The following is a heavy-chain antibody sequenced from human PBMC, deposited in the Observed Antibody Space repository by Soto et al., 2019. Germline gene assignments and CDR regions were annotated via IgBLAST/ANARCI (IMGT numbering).Heavy chain of an antibody. CDR3: AKEPAGEWEDDAFDI. V-gene: IGHV3-30*18. J-gene: IGHJ3*02. CDR1: GFTFSSYG. D-gene: IGHD1-26*01. CDR2: ISYDGSNK. Sequence: QVQLVESGGGVVQPGRSLRLSCAASGFTFSSYGMHWVRQAPGKGLEWVAVISYDGSNKYYADSVKGRFTISRDNSKNTLYLQMNSLRAEDTAVYYCAKEPAGEWEDDAFDIWGQGTMVTVSS.